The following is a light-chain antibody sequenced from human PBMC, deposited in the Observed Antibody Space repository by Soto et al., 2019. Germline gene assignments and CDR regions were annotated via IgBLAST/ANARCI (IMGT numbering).Light chain of an antibody. V-gene: IGKV1D-16*01. Sequence: DIQITQSPCSVSASVAYRVTITCRASQGISSWLAWYQQKKGKAPKLLIYAASSLQSGVPSRFSGSGYGTEFNLTISSLQPDDFATYYCQHYNSYSEAFGQGTKVDIK. CDR2: AAS. CDR3: QHYNSYSEA. CDR1: QGISSW. J-gene: IGKJ1*01.